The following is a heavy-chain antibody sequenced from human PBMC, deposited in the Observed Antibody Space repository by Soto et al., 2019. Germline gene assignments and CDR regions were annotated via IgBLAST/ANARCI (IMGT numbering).Heavy chain of an antibody. CDR1: GGSMSSYY. V-gene: IGHV4-59*01. Sequence: SETLSLTCTVSGGSMSSYYWSWIRQPPGKGLEWIGYIYYSGSTNYNPSLKSRVTISVDTSKNQFSLKLSSVTAADTAVYYCARLLYGYSSSYIDYWGQGTLVTVSS. CDR2: IYYSGST. D-gene: IGHD6-13*01. CDR3: ARLLYGYSSSYIDY. J-gene: IGHJ4*02.